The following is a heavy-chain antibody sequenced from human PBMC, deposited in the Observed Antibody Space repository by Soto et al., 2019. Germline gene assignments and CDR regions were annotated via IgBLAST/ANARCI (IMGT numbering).Heavy chain of an antibody. J-gene: IGHJ4*02. CDR3: ARDPYPGYSSGWYGAFDY. CDR2: INAGNGNT. V-gene: IGHV1-3*01. Sequence: ASVKVSCKASGYTFTSYAMHWVRQAPGQRLEWMGWINAGNGNTKYSQKFQGRVTITRDTSASTAYMELSSLRSEDTAVYYCARDPYPGYSSGWYGAFDYWGQGTLVNVSS. CDR1: GYTFTSYA. D-gene: IGHD6-19*01.